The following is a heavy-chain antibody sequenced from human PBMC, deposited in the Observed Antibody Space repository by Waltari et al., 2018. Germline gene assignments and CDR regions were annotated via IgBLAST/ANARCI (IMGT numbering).Heavy chain of an antibody. V-gene: IGHV4-4*07. CDR1: GGSISSYY. J-gene: IGHJ5*02. D-gene: IGHD3-22*01. Sequence: QVQLQESGPGLVKPSETLSLTCTVSGGSISSYYWSWIRQPAGKGLEWIGRIYTSGSTNYNPSLKSRVTMSVDTSKNQFSLKLSSVTAADTAVYYCARSYDSPSSALVEWFDPWGQGTLVTVSS. CDR3: ARSYDSPSSALVEWFDP. CDR2: IYTSGST.